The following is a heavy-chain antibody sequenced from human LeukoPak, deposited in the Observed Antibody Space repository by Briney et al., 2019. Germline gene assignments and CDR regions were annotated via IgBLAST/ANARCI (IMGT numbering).Heavy chain of an antibody. V-gene: IGHV3-11*01. CDR1: GFTFTDYY. Sequence: GGSLRLSCAASGFTFTDYYMSWIRQAPGKGLEWVSYISSSGSTIYYADSVKGRFTISRDNAKKSLYLQMNSLRAEDTAVYYCARDLFWDTAMVHPGDYWGQGTLVTVSS. CDR2: ISSSGSTI. CDR3: ARDLFWDTAMVHPGDY. D-gene: IGHD5-18*01. J-gene: IGHJ4*02.